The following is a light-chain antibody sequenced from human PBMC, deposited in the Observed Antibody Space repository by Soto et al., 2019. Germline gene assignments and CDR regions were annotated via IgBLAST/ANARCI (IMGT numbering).Light chain of an antibody. CDR1: QSVSSN. CDR3: QQRSNWPA. J-gene: IGKJ5*01. V-gene: IGKV3-11*01. Sequence: EIVLTQFPATLSLSPGERATLSCRASQSVSSNLAWYQQKPGQAPRLLIYDASTRATGIPARFSGSGSGTDFTLTISSLEPEDFAVYYCQQRSNWPAFGQGTRLEIK. CDR2: DAS.